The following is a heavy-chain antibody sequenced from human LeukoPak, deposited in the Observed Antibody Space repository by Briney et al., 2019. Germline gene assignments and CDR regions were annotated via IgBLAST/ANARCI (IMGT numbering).Heavy chain of an antibody. CDR3: ARAHRNDFWSARFDY. V-gene: IGHV1-69*13. CDR1: GGTFSSYA. D-gene: IGHD3-3*01. Sequence: GASVKVSCKASGGTFSSYAISWVRQAPGQGLEWMGGIIPIFGTANYAQKFQGRVTITADESTSTAYTELSSLRSEDTAVYYCARAHRNDFWSARFDYWGQGTLVTVSS. J-gene: IGHJ4*02. CDR2: IIPIFGTA.